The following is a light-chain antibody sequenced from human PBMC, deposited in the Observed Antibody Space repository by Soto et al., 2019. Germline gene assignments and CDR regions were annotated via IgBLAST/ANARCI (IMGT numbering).Light chain of an antibody. CDR1: QSVSIA. J-gene: IGKJ1*01. CDR2: RAS. V-gene: IGKV3D-15*01. CDR3: QQYNSYWT. Sequence: ETVMTQSPATLSVSPGERATLSCRASQSVSIALAWYQQKPGQAPRLLFYRASTGATGIPARFRGSGSGTDFTLTISSLEPDDFATYYCQQYNSYWTFGQGTKVDIK.